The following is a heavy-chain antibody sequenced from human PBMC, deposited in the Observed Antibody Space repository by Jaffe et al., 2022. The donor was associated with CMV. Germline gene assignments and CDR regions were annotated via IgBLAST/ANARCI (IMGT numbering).Heavy chain of an antibody. CDR3: ARTGGRGDYYDSSGYYSTYYYYMDV. J-gene: IGHJ6*03. CDR1: GFTFDDYG. V-gene: IGHV3-20*01. CDR2: INWNGGST. D-gene: IGHD3-22*01. Sequence: EVQLVESGGGVVRPGGSLRLSCAASGFTFDDYGMSWVRQAPGKGLEWVSGINWNGGSTGYADSVKGRFTISRDNAKNSLYLQMNSLRAEDTALYHCARTGGRGDYYDSSGYYSTYYYYMDVWGKGTTVTVSS.